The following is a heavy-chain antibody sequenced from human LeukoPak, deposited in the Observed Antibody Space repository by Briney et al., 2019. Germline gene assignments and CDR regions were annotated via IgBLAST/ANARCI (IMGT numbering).Heavy chain of an antibody. CDR2: ISYDGSIE. CDR1: GFRFSRYA. V-gene: IGHV3-30*18. CDR3: SNSPRSYGDFFV. J-gene: IGHJ4*02. Sequence: PGTSLRLSCVGSGFRFSRYAMQWVRQAPGKGLEWVATISYDGSIEDYADSVRRRFTISRDNPKNTLHLQMKSLRAEDMALYYCSNSPRSYGDFFVWGQGTRVTVSS. D-gene: IGHD4-17*01.